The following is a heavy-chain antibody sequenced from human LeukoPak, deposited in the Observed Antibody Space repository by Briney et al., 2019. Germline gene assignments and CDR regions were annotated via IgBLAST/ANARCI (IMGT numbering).Heavy chain of an antibody. V-gene: IGHV4-59*01. CDR1: GASISSSY. Sequence: SETLSLTCAVSGASISSSYWSWIRQPPGKGLEWIGYINYSGNTKYNPSLESRVTISVDASNNRFSLRLSSVTAADTAFYYCARGYYDSRGYSNTIDIWGQGTLVTVSS. CDR3: ARGYYDSRGYSNTIDI. D-gene: IGHD3-22*01. CDR2: INYSGNT. J-gene: IGHJ3*02.